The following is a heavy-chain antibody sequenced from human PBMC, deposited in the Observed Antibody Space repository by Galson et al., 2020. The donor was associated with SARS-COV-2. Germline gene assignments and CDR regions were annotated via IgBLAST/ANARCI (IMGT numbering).Heavy chain of an antibody. Sequence: TGGSLRLSCAASGFTFSGSAMHWVRQASGKGLEWVGRIRSKANSYATAYAASVKGRFTISRDDSKNTAYLQMNSLKTEDTAVYYCTRHYYDSSGYYEEGYWGQGTLVTVSS. CDR1: GFTFSGSA. V-gene: IGHV3-73*01. J-gene: IGHJ4*02. D-gene: IGHD3-22*01. CDR3: TRHYYDSSGYYEEGY. CDR2: IRSKANSYAT.